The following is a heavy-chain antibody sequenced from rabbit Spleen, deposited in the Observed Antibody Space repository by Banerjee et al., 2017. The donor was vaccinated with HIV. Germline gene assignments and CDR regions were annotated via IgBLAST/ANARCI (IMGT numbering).Heavy chain of an antibody. CDR1: GFSLSKNYM. J-gene: IGHJ4*01. Sequence: QEQLEESGGGLVTPGGTLTLTCTASGFSLSKNYMMCWVRQAPGKGPEWIACIDAGSGSTYYASWAKGRFTISKTSTTVDLKMTSLTAADTATYFCARRYTGGSGYGSGYFTLWGPGTLVTVS. CDR3: ARRYTGGSGYGSGYFTL. D-gene: IGHD1-1*01. CDR2: IDAGSGST. V-gene: IGHV1S45*01.